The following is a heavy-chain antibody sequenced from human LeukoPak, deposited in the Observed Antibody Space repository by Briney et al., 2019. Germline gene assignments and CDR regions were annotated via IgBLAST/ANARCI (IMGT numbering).Heavy chain of an antibody. J-gene: IGHJ5*02. Sequence: GASVKVSCKTSGYSFTDYYMHWVRQATGQGLEWMVCINPNSGGTSSAQKFQGRVTMTRDTSITTVYMEVSWLTSDDTAIYYCARADRLDGGPYLIGPWGQGTLVTVSS. CDR3: ARADRLDGGPYLIGP. V-gene: IGHV1-2*02. CDR2: INPNSGGT. D-gene: IGHD2-21*01. CDR1: GYSFTDYY.